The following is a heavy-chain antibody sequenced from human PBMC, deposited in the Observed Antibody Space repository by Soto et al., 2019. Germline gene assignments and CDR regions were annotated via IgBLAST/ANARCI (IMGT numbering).Heavy chain of an antibody. D-gene: IGHD3-3*01. CDR1: GGSISSSSYY. CDR3: ARDFWSGYPQMYYFDY. CDR2: IYYSGST. J-gene: IGHJ4*02. V-gene: IGHV4-39*02. Sequence: QLQLQESGPGLVKPSETLSLTCTVSGGSISSSSYYWGWIRQPPGKGLEWIGSIYYSGSTYYNPCLKSRVTISVDTSKNQFSLKLSSVTAADTAVYYCARDFWSGYPQMYYFDYWGQGTLVTVSS.